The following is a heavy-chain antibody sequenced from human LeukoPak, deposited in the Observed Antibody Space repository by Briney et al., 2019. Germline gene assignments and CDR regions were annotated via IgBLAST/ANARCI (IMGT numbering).Heavy chain of an antibody. J-gene: IGHJ4*02. CDR3: ARAGGGRYWDY. Sequence: GGSLRLSCAASGFTFNRFWMNWVRQAPGKGLEWVANINQDGSEKYYVDSVKGRFTISRDNARNSLHLQLNSLRAEDTAVYYCARAGGGRYWDYWGQGTLVTVSS. CDR2: INQDGSEK. CDR1: GFTFNRFW. V-gene: IGHV3-7*05. D-gene: IGHD1-26*01.